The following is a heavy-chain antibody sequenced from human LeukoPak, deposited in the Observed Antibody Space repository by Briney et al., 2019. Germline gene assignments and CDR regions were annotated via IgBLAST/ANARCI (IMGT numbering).Heavy chain of an antibody. D-gene: IGHD6-19*01. CDR2: IYHSGST. CDR3: ASSSGWYFFYFDY. V-gene: IGHV4-38-2*02. CDR1: GYSISSGYY. Sequence: SETLSLTCTVSGYSISSGYYWGWIRQPPGKGLEWIGGIYHSGSTYYNPSLKSRVTISVDTSKNQFSLKLSSVTAADTAVYYCASSSGWYFFYFDYWGQGTLVTVSS. J-gene: IGHJ4*02.